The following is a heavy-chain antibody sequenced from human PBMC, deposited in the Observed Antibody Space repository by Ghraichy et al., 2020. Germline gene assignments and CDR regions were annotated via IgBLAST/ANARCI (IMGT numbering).Heavy chain of an antibody. J-gene: IGHJ6*02. D-gene: IGHD2-2*01. CDR1: GGSISSSSYY. V-gene: IGHV4-39*01. CDR2: IYYSGST. CDR3: ASPNCSSTSCYGGYYYGMDV. Sequence: SQTLSLTCTVSGGSISSSSYYWGWIRQPPGKGLEWIGSIYYSGSTYYNPSLKSRVTISVDTSKNQFSLKLSSVTAADTAVYYCASPNCSSTSCYGGYYYGMDVWGQGTTVTVSS.